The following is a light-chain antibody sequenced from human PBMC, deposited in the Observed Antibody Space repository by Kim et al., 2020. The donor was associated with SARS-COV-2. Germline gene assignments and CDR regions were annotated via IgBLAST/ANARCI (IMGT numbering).Light chain of an antibody. CDR3: QQRSNWPRLT. Sequence: LWPGDRATLSCRASQSVSSYLAWYQQKPGQAPRLLIYDASNRATGIPARFSGSGSGTDFTLTISSLEPEDFAVYYCQQRSNWPRLTFGGGTKLEI. J-gene: IGKJ4*01. CDR1: QSVSSY. V-gene: IGKV3-11*01. CDR2: DAS.